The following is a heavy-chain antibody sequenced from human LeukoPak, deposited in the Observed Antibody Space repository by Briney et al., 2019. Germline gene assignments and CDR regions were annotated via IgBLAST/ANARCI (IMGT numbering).Heavy chain of an antibody. CDR2: IRYDGSNK. V-gene: IGHV3-30*02. Sequence: GGSLRLSCAASGFTFSSYGMHWVRQAPGKGLEWVAFIRYDGSNKYYADSVKGRFTISRDNSKNTLYLQMNSLRAEDTAVYYCAKGVVVPAAIRGVDYWGQGTLVTVSS. D-gene: IGHD2-2*02. CDR1: GFTFSSYG. J-gene: IGHJ4*02. CDR3: AKGVVVPAAIRGVDY.